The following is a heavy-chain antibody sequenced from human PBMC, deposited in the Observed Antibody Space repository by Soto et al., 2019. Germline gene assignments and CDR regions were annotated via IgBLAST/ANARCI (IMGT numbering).Heavy chain of an antibody. V-gene: IGHV4-34*01. D-gene: IGHD1-26*01. Sequence: PSETLSLTCAVYGGSFSGYYWSWIRQPPGKGLEWIGEINHSGSTNYNPSLKSRVTISVDTSKNQFSLKLSSVTAADTAVYYCARGPGELYYYYGMDVWGQGTTVT. CDR2: INHSGST. CDR3: ARGPGELYYYYGMDV. J-gene: IGHJ6*02. CDR1: GGSFSGYY.